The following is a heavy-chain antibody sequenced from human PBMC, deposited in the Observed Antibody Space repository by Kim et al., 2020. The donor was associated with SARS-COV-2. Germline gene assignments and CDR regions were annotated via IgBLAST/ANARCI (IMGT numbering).Heavy chain of an antibody. Sequence: SETLSLTCAVYGGSFSGYYWSWIRQPPGKGLEWIGEINHSGSTNYNPSLKSRVTISVDTSKNQFSLKLSSVTAADTAVYYCARLTPQTAEYFQHWGQGTLVTFSS. J-gene: IGHJ1*01. CDR3: ARLTPQTAEYFQH. CDR2: INHSGST. CDR1: GGSFSGYY. V-gene: IGHV4-34*01.